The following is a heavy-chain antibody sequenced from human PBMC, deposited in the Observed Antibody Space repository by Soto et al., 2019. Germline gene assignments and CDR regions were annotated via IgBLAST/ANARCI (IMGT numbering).Heavy chain of an antibody. Sequence: QVQLQESGPGLVKPSETLSLTCTVSGGSVSSGSYYWSWIRQPPGKGLEWIGYIYYSGSTNYHPSLKSRVTISVDTSKNQFSLKLSSVTAADTAVYDCARVTYEILTGYYILDYWGQVTLVTVSS. D-gene: IGHD3-9*01. CDR1: GGSVSSGSYY. CDR2: IYYSGST. J-gene: IGHJ4*02. V-gene: IGHV4-61*01. CDR3: ARVTYEILTGYYILDY.